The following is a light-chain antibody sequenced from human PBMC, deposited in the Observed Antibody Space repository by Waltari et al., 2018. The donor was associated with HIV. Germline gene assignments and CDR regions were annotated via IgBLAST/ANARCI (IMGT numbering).Light chain of an antibody. CDR1: TSNIGSNN. CDR3: AAWDDSLNGWV. J-gene: IGLJ3*02. V-gene: IGLV1-44*01. Sequence: QSVLTQPPPASGTPGQRVTIPCSGSTSNIGSNNVNWYQQLPGTAPKLLIYSNNQRPSGVPDRFSGSKSGTSASLAISGLQSEDEADYYCAAWDDSLNGWVFGGGTKLTVL. CDR2: SNN.